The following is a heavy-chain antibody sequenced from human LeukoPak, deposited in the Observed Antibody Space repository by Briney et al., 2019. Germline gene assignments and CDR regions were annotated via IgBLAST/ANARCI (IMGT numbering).Heavy chain of an antibody. CDR2: ISGSGATT. Sequence: GGSLRLSCAASGFTFSNYAMSWVRQAPGKGLEWVSVISGSGATTDHADSVMGRFTISRDNSKNTLYQQLDSLRADDTAVYFCAKGLWGAYYYGMDVWGQGTTVTVSS. D-gene: IGHD3-16*01. J-gene: IGHJ6*02. CDR3: AKGLWGAYYYGMDV. CDR1: GFTFSNYA. V-gene: IGHV3-23*01.